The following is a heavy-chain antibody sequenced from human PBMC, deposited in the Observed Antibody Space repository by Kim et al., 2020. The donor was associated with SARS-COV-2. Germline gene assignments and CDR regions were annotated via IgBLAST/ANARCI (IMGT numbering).Heavy chain of an antibody. Sequence: SETLSLTCAVYGGSFSGYYWSWIRQPPGKGLEWIGEINHSGSTNYNPSLKSRVTISVDTSKNQFSLKLSSVTAADTAVYYCAGRSSGEGYYYYMDVWGKGTTVTVSS. CDR1: GGSFSGYY. CDR2: INHSGST. V-gene: IGHV4-34*01. D-gene: IGHD3-16*01. CDR3: AGRSSGEGYYYYMDV. J-gene: IGHJ6*03.